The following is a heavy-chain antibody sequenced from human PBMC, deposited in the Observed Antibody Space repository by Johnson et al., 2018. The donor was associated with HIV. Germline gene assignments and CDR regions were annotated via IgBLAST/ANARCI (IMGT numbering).Heavy chain of an antibody. CDR3: AKDDNWGYVVGTFDI. CDR2: TSYDGSNT. D-gene: IGHD7-27*01. Sequence: QVQLVESGGGLVKPGGSLRLSCITYGFNFSTYDMHWVRQAPGKGLEWVAVTSYDGSNTYYGDSVKGRFTISRENSKNTLYLQMNSLGAEDTAVYYCAKDDNWGYVVGTFDIWGQGTMVTVSS. V-gene: IGHV3-30*18. CDR1: GFNFSTYD. J-gene: IGHJ3*02.